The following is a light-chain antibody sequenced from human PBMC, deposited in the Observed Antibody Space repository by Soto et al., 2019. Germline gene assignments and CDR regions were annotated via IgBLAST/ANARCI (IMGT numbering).Light chain of an antibody. V-gene: IGLV1-40*01. CDR2: ANT. Sequence: QSALTQPPSVSGAPGQRVTISCTGSSSNIGAGYDVHWYQQLPGTAPKLLIYANTNRPSGVPDRFAGSKSGTSASLDITGLQAEDEADYYCQSYDSSLSGHVVFGGGTQLTVL. CDR1: SSNIGAGYD. CDR3: QSYDSSLSGHVV. J-gene: IGLJ2*01.